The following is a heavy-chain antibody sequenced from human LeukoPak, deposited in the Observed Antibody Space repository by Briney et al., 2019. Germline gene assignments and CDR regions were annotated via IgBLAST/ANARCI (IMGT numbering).Heavy chain of an antibody. CDR1: GYTFTSCD. CDR3: AREGVYYYGMDV. V-gene: IGHV1-8*01. CDR2: MNPNSGNT. D-gene: IGHD2-8*01. J-gene: IGHJ6*02. Sequence: GASVKVSCKASGYTFTSCDINWVRQATGQGLEWMGWMNPNSGNTGYAQKFQGRVTMTRNTSISTACMELSSLRSEDTAVYYCAREGVYYYGMDVWGQGTTVTVSS.